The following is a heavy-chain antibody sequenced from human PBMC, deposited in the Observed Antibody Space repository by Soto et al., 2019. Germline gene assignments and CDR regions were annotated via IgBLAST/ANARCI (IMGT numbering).Heavy chain of an antibody. D-gene: IGHD3-10*01. CDR2: ISYDGTNK. CDR1: GVTFSRYG. Sequence: QVQLVESGGGVVQAGGSLRLSCAASGVTFSRYGMHWVRQAPGKGLEWVALISYDGTNKDYEDSVRGRFTISRDNSRNTLYLQMNSLRGEDAAVYYCAKDFLKVELLHFGEPAPPYRFYYGMDVWGQGTTVTVSS. CDR3: AKDFLKVELLHFGEPAPPYRFYYGMDV. V-gene: IGHV3-30*18. J-gene: IGHJ6*02.